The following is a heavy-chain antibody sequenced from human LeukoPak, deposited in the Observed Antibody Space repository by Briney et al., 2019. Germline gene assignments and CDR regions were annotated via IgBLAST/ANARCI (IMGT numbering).Heavy chain of an antibody. J-gene: IGHJ4*02. Sequence: SETLCLTCAVYGGSFSGYYWSWIRQPPGKGLEWIGEINHSGSTNYNPSLKSRVTISVDTSKNQFSLKLSSVTAADTAVYYCARGPDGYCSSTSCLTYYFDYWGQGTLVTVSS. V-gene: IGHV4-34*01. CDR1: GGSFSGYY. D-gene: IGHD2-2*01. CDR3: ARGPDGYCSSTSCLTYYFDY. CDR2: INHSGST.